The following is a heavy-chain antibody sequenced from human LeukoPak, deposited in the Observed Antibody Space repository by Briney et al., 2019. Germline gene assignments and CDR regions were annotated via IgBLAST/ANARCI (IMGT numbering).Heavy chain of an antibody. CDR2: ISDSGGTT. V-gene: IGHV3-23*01. J-gene: IGHJ4*02. Sequence: GGSLGLSCAASGFTFSFFAMSWVRQAPGKGLEWVSAISDSGGTTYYADSVKGRFTISRDNSKNTLYLRMNSLRAEDTAVYYCAKDALRSSGWYYFDYWGQGTLVAVSS. D-gene: IGHD6-19*01. CDR1: GFTFSFFA. CDR3: AKDALRSSGWYYFDY.